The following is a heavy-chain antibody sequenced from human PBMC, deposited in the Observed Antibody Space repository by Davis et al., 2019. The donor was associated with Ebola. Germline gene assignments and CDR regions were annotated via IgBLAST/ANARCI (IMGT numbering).Heavy chain of an antibody. CDR2: IGLQHET. J-gene: IGHJ4*02. CDR1: GFTISAHA. CDR3: AKGGTLADGLDD. D-gene: IGHD3-16*01. Sequence: GGSLRLSCAASGFTISAHAMYWVRQAPGKGLEWVSIIGLQHETYYPDSVKGRFTIARDNSKNTVYLQMNSLRAEDTAIYYCAKGGTLADGLDDWGQGTLVTVSS. V-gene: IGHV3-23*01.